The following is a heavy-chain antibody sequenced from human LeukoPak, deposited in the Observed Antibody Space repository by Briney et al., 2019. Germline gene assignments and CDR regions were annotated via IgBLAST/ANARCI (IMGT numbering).Heavy chain of an antibody. V-gene: IGHV1-2*06. CDR3: ARAYPGAPGLFDY. Sequence: GASVKVSCKASGYTFTGYYMHWVRQAPGQGLEWMGRINPNSGGTNYAQKFQGRVTMTRDTSISTAYMELSRLRSDDTAVYYCARAYPGAPGLFDYWGQGTLVTVSS. J-gene: IGHJ4*02. CDR1: GYTFTGYY. CDR2: INPNSGGT. D-gene: IGHD1-26*01.